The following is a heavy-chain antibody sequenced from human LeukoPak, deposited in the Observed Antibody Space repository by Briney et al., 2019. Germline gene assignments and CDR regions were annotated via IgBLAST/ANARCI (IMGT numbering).Heavy chain of an antibody. J-gene: IGHJ4*02. V-gene: IGHV1-69*04. CDR1: GGTFSSYA. CDR3: ARRVSSSQFS. D-gene: IGHD2-2*01. CDR2: IIPILGIA. Sequence: SVKVSCKASGGTFSSYAISWVRQAPGQGLEWMGRIIPILGIANYAQKFQGRDTITADKSTSTAYMELSSLRSEDTAVYYCARRVSSSQFSWGQGTLVTVSS.